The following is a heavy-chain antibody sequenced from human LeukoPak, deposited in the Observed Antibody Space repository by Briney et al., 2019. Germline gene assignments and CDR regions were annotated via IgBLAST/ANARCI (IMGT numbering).Heavy chain of an antibody. CDR1: GGSFSGYY. CDR2: INHSGST. Sequence: SETLSLTCAVYGGSFSGYYWSWIRQPPGKGLVWIGEINHSGSTNYNPSLKSRVTISVDTSKNQFSLKLSSVTAADTAVYYCARGDAPPPDIVVVPAARGDWFDPWGQGTLVTVSS. V-gene: IGHV4-34*01. J-gene: IGHJ5*02. D-gene: IGHD2-2*01. CDR3: ARGDAPPPDIVVVPAARGDWFDP.